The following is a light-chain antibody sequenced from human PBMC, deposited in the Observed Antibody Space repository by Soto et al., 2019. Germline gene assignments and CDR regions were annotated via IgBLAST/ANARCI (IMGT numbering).Light chain of an antibody. CDR2: DSS. V-gene: IGKV3-11*01. CDR1: QSVSRY. Sequence: IVCTQTPATLSLSPWDRATLSCRASQSVSRYLAWYQQKPGQAPRLLIYDSSNRATGIPARFSGSGSGTDLTLNISSLEPEDGAVYEGQQYSKWPITFGQGTKVDIK. J-gene: IGKJ1*01. CDR3: QQYSKWPIT.